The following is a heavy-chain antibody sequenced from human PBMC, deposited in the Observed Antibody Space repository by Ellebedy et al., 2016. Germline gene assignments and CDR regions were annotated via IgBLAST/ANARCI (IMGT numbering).Heavy chain of an antibody. J-gene: IGHJ4*02. D-gene: IGHD6-13*01. CDR2: ISAYNGNT. CDR1: GYTFTSYG. Sequence: ASVKVSCKASGYTFTSYGISWVRQAPGQGLEWMGWISAYNGNTNYAQKLQGRVTMTTDTSTSTAYMELRSLRSDDTAVYYCARVTYSSSWGIFDYWGQGTLVTVSS. V-gene: IGHV1-18*01. CDR3: ARVTYSSSWGIFDY.